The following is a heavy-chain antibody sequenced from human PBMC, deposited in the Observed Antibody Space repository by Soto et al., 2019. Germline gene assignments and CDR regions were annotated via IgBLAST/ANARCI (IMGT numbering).Heavy chain of an antibody. CDR2: FDPEDGET. CDR3: ARGIGSSSWLYNWFDP. V-gene: IGHV1-24*01. CDR1: GYTLTELS. J-gene: IGHJ5*02. D-gene: IGHD6-13*01. Sequence: ASVKVSCKVSGYTLTELSMHWVRQAPGKGLEWMGGFDPEDGETIYAQKFQGRVTMTEDTSTDTAYMELSSLRSEDTAVYYCARGIGSSSWLYNWFDPWGQGTLVTSPQ.